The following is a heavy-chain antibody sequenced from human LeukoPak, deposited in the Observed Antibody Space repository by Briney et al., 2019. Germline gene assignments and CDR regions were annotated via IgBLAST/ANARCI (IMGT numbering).Heavy chain of an antibody. V-gene: IGHV3-74*01. J-gene: IGHJ4*02. Sequence: GGSLRLSCAASGFTFSSYWMHWVRQAPGKGLVWVSRINSDGSSTSYADSVKGRFTISRDNAKNTPYLQMNSLRAEDTAVYYCARGTTGTTAEFDYWGQGTLVTVSS. CDR2: INSDGSST. CDR1: GFTFSSYW. D-gene: IGHD1-1*01. CDR3: ARGTTGTTAEFDY.